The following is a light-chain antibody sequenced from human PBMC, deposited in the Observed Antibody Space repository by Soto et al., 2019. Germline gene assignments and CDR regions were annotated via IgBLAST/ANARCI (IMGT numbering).Light chain of an antibody. V-gene: IGLV2-11*01. CDR3: CSHAGTYTWI. CDR1: SNNVGGYNY. J-gene: IGLJ2*01. CDR2: DVT. Sequence: QSALTQPRSVSGSPGQSVTISCTGASNNVGGYNYVSWYQHHPGKVPQLIIYDVTKRPSGVPDRFSGSKSGNTASLTISGLQVEDEADYYWCSHAGTYTWIFGGGTTLTVL.